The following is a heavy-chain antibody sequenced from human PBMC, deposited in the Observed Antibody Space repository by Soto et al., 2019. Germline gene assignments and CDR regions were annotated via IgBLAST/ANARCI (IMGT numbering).Heavy chain of an antibody. CDR1: GGSFSGYY. CDR2: INHSGST. V-gene: IGHV4-34*01. D-gene: IGHD1-7*01. Sequence: SETLSLTCAVYGGSFSGYYWSWIRQPPGKGLEWIGEINHSGSTNYNPSLKSRVTISVDTSKNQFSLKLSSVTAADTAVYYCARDLADNWNYPYYYYGMDVWGQGTTVTVSS. CDR3: ARDLADNWNYPYYYYGMDV. J-gene: IGHJ6*02.